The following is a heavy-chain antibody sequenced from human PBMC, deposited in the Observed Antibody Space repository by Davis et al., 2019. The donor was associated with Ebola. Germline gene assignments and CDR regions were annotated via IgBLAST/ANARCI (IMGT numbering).Heavy chain of an antibody. CDR2: IYSSGKT. J-gene: IGHJ2*01. Sequence: SETLSLTCTVSGGSISSHHWSWIRQPPGKPLEWIGRIYSSGKTTYNPSLTSRATMSVDTSKRQFSLKLSSVTAADTAVYYCARLSGLFSSSSGALYFDLWGRGTLVSVSS. D-gene: IGHD6-6*01. CDR3: ARLSGLFSSSSGALYFDL. CDR1: GGSISSHH. V-gene: IGHV4-4*07.